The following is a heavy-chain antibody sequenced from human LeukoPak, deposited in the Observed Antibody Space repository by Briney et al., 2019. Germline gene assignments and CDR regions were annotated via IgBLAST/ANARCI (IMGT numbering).Heavy chain of an antibody. V-gene: IGHV4-61*02. CDR3: ARPGQLGSLYYGLDV. J-gene: IGHJ6*02. CDR2: ICASGST. D-gene: IGHD1-1*01. Sequence: PSQTLSLTCPVSGDSIGSGTFCWNWVRQPAGTGLEWIGRICASGSTDYNPSLKSRVTISVDTSKNQFSLKLTSVTAVDTAVYYCARPGQLGSLYYGLDVWGQGTTVIVSS. CDR1: GDSIGSGTFC.